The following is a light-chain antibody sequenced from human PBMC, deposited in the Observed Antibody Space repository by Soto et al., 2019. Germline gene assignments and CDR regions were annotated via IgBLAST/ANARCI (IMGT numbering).Light chain of an antibody. CDR2: DAS. J-gene: IGKJ2*01. V-gene: IGKV3-11*01. CDR3: QQRSNWPLMYT. Sequence: PGDRATLSCRASQSVSSYLAWYQQKPGQAPRLLIYDASNRATGIPARFSGSGSGTDFTLTISSLEPEDFAVYYCQQRSNWPLMYTFGQGTKLEIK. CDR1: QSVSSY.